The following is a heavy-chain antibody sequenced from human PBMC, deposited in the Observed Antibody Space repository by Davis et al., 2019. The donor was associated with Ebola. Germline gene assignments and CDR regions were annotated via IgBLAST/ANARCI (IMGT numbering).Heavy chain of an antibody. CDR2: ISVSGCDP. CDR1: AFTFSTYA. Sequence: PAGSLRLSCAGSAFTFSTYAITWVRQAPGKGLEWVSRISVSGCDPHYADSVKGRFTISRDNSKNTLYLQMNSLRAEDTAVFYCAKRATVKVAGANYYNAMDVWGKGTTVTVSS. CDR3: AKRATVKVAGANYYNAMDV. J-gene: IGHJ6*04. V-gene: IGHV3-23*01. D-gene: IGHD6-19*01.